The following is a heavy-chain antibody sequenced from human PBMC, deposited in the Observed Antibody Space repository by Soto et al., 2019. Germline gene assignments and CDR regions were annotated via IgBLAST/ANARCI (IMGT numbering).Heavy chain of an antibody. CDR1: GFTFSDSF. CDR2: ISGRDGNI. J-gene: IGHJ6*03. V-gene: IGHV3-11*01. CDR3: AGDQGPNYRAV. Sequence: QVQLVEFGGGLVKPGGSLRLSCAASGFTFSDSFMSWSRQTPGKGLEWLSYISGRDGNIYYADSVRGRFTIYRDNANNSVYLQMNSLRAEDTAVYYFAGDQGPNYRAVWGKGTTVTVS.